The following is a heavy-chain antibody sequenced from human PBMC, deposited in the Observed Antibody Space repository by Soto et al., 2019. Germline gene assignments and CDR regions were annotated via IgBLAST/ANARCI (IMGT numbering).Heavy chain of an antibody. CDR1: GGSISSYY. Sequence: QVQLQESGPGLVKPSETLSLTCTVSGGSISSYYWSWIRQPPGKGLEWVGYIYYSGSTTYHPSLKSRLTISVDTSKNQFSLKLRSVTAADTAVYYCARLGRWLQALDSWGQGTLVTVSS. J-gene: IGHJ4*02. D-gene: IGHD5-12*01. CDR2: IYYSGST. CDR3: ARLGRWLQALDS. V-gene: IGHV4-59*08.